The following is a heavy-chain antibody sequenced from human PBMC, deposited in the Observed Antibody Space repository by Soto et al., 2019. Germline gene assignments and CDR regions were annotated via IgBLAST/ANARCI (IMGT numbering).Heavy chain of an antibody. CDR3: ASGVYYASSGYPPYWYFYL. CDR1: GGTFSSYA. Sequence: QVQLVQSGAEVKKPGSSVKVSCKASGGTFSSYAISWVRQAPGQGLEWIGGIIPIFGTANYAQKFQGRVTITADESTSTAYMELSSLRSEDTAVYSCASGVYYASSGYPPYWYFYLWGRGTLVAVSS. J-gene: IGHJ2*01. D-gene: IGHD3-22*01. CDR2: IIPIFGTA. V-gene: IGHV1-69*01.